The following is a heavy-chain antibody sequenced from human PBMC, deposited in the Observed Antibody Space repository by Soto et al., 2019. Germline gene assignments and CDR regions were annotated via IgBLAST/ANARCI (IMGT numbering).Heavy chain of an antibody. J-gene: IGHJ6*02. V-gene: IGHV3-74*01. CDR1: GFTFSSYW. CDR3: VRASTTINYYGMDV. Sequence: PGGSLRLSCAASGFTFSSYWMHWVRQVPGKGLVWVSRINSDGSSPSHADSVKGRFTISRDNAKNTLYLQMNSLRAEDTAVYYCVRASTTINYYGMDVWGQGTSVTVSS. D-gene: IGHD4-4*01. CDR2: INSDGSSP.